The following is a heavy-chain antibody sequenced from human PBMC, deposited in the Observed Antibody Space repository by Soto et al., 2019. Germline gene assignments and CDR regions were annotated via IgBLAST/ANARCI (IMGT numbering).Heavy chain of an antibody. CDR3: ARLRIAAAGTGHYYYGMDV. D-gene: IGHD6-13*01. J-gene: IGHJ6*02. V-gene: IGHV4-31*03. CDR1: GGSISSGGYY. Sequence: QVQLQESGPGLVKPSQTLSLTCTVSGGSISSGGYYWSWIRQHPGKGLEWIGYIYYSGSTYYNPSLKSRVTISVDPSKNQFSLKLSSVTAADTAVYYCARLRIAAAGTGHYYYGMDVWGQGTTVTVSS. CDR2: IYYSGST.